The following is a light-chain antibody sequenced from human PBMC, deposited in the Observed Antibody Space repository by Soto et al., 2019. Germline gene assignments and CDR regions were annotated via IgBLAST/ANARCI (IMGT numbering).Light chain of an antibody. J-gene: IGLJ2*01. CDR2: EDT. CDR3: CSYAGPSVFVV. V-gene: IGLV2-23*02. Sequence: QSALTQPASVSGSPGQSITISCTGTSSDIGSYNRVSWYQQHPGKAPKLMIYEDTQRPSRVSNRFSGSKSGNTASLTITGLHAEDEADYYCCSYAGPSVFVVFGGGTKVTVL. CDR1: SSDIGSYNR.